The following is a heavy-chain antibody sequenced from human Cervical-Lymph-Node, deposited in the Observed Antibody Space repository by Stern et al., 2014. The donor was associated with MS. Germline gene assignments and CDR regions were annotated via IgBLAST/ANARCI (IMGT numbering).Heavy chain of an antibody. D-gene: IGHD4-17*01. CDR3: ASPLTATSVPFGYYGMDV. CDR2: IVPLFGKP. J-gene: IGHJ6*02. Sequence: VQLVESGAEVKKPGASVKVSCKASGGTFSNYATSWVRQAPGQGLAWMGGIVPLFGKPNYAQKFQGRVTITADESTSTAYMDLSSLRSEDTAVYYCASPLTATSVPFGYYGMDVWGQGTTVTVS. V-gene: IGHV1-69*01. CDR1: GGTFSNYA.